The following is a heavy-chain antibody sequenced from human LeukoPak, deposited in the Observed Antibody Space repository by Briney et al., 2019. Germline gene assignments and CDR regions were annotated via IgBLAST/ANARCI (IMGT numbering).Heavy chain of an antibody. J-gene: IGHJ4*02. V-gene: IGHV4-39*07. CDR1: GASMSNYY. Sequence: PSETLSLTCNVSGASMSNYYWVWIRQPPEKGLEWIGSIYHSGTTYSGSTYYNPSLKSRVTISLDTSKNQFSLKVGSMTAADTAVYYCARVPIQLWAYFDYWGQGTLVTVSS. CDR3: ARVPIQLWAYFDY. CDR2: IYHSGTTYSGST. D-gene: IGHD5-18*01.